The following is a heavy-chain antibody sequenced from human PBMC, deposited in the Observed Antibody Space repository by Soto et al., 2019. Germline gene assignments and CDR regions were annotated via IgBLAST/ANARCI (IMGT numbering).Heavy chain of an antibody. Sequence: PSETLSLTWTVSGGSISGGDYYWIWVRQPPGKGLEWIGYIYYSGSTYYNPSLKSRVTISVDTSKNQFSLKLSSVTAADTAVYYCASSGYSYGYNVPGKFDYWGQGTLVTVSS. CDR1: GGSISGGDYY. V-gene: IGHV4-30-4*01. J-gene: IGHJ4*02. D-gene: IGHD5-18*01. CDR2: IYYSGST. CDR3: ASSGYSYGYNVPGKFDY.